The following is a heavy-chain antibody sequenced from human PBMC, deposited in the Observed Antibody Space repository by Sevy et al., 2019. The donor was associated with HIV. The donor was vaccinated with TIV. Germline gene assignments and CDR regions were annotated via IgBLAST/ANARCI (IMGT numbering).Heavy chain of an antibody. CDR3: ARDRLGYCSRTSCSSP. CDR1: GFTFSSYS. J-gene: IGHJ5*02. D-gene: IGHD2-2*01. V-gene: IGHV3-48*01. CDR2: ISSSSSTI. Sequence: GESLKISCAASGFTFSSYSMNWVRQAPGKGLEWVSYISSSSSTIYYADSVKGRFTISRDNAKNSLYLQMSSLRAEDTAVYYCARDRLGYCSRTSCSSPWGQGTLVTVSS.